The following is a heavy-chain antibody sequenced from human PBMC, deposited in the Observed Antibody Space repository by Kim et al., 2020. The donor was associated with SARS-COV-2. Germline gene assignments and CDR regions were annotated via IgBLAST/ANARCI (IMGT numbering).Heavy chain of an antibody. CDR3: ARLAVVTPSDFFDY. J-gene: IGHJ4*02. CDR1: GGSISSTIYC. CDR2: INYSGNT. V-gene: IGHV4-39*01. D-gene: IGHD4-4*01. Sequence: SETLSLTCTVSGGSISSTIYCWALIRQPPGKGLEWIGVINYSGNTYHNPSLRSRVTISVDTSKKQLSLRLTSVTAADTAVYYCARLAVVTPSDFFDYWGQGTLVTVSS.